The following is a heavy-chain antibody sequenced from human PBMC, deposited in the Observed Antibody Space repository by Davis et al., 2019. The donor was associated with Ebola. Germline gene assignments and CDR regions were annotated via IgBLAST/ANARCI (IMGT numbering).Heavy chain of an antibody. V-gene: IGHV1-69*02. Sequence: AASVKVSCKASGGTFSSYTISWVRQAPGQGLEWMGRIIPILGIANYAQKFQGRVTITADKSTSTAYMELSSLRSDDTAVYYCARVGEWFGELLYRADWFDPWGQGTLVTVSS. CDR1: GGTFSSYT. CDR2: IIPILGIA. CDR3: ARVGEWFGELLYRADWFDP. D-gene: IGHD3-10*01. J-gene: IGHJ5*02.